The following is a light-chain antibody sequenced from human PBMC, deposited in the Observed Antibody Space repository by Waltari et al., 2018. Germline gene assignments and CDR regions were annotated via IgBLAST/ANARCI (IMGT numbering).Light chain of an antibody. Sequence: AIQLTQSPSSLSASVGHRITITCRASQVIASALAWYFQKPGKAPQLLIYDASTLESGVPSRFSGSGSGTEFTLSISGLQPEDFATYYCQQFINYPLTFGPGTTVDIK. CDR2: DAS. V-gene: IGKV1D-13*01. CDR3: QQFINYPLT. J-gene: IGKJ3*01. CDR1: QVIASA.